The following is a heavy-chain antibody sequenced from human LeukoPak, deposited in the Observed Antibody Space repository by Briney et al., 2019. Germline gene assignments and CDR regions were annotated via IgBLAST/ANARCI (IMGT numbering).Heavy chain of an antibody. J-gene: IGHJ4*02. CDR2: ISAYNGNT. Sequence: ASVKVSCKASGYTFTSYGISWVRQAPGQGLEWVGWISAYNGNTNYAQKLQGRVTMTTDTSTSTAYMELRSLRSGDTAVYYCARDGTYSSSWYGIDYWGQGTLVTASS. CDR3: ARDGTYSSSWYGIDY. D-gene: IGHD6-13*01. CDR1: GYTFTSYG. V-gene: IGHV1-18*01.